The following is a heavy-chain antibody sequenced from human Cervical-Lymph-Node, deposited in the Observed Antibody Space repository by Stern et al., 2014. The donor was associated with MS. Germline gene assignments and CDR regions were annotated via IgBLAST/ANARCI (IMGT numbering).Heavy chain of an antibody. Sequence: QLVQSGAEVEKPGASGNVSCKTSGYTFTYYAISWIRQAPGQGLEWVGWISPYNGNTNFVQKLQGRVAMTTDTSTSTAYMELRSLRSDDTAVYYCARDDDYTRRAIDYWGQGTLVTVSS. CDR1: GYTFTYYA. CDR3: ARDDDYTRRAIDY. V-gene: IGHV1-18*01. J-gene: IGHJ4*02. D-gene: IGHD4-11*01. CDR2: ISPYNGNT.